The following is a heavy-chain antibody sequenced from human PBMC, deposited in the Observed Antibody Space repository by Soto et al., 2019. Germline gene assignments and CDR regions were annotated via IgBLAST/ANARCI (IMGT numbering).Heavy chain of an antibody. Sequence: PSETLSLTCTVSGGSISSSSYYWGWIRQPPGKGLEWIGSIYYSGSTYYNPSLKSRVTISVDTSKNQFSLKLSSVTAADTAVYYCASRRNYDFWSGYAREFDPWGQGTLVTVS. V-gene: IGHV4-39*01. CDR3: ASRRNYDFWSGYAREFDP. J-gene: IGHJ5*02. CDR2: IYYSGST. D-gene: IGHD3-3*01. CDR1: GGSISSSSYY.